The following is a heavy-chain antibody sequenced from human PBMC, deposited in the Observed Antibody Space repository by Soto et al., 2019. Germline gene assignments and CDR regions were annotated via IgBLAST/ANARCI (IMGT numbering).Heavy chain of an antibody. Sequence: GGFLRLSCAASGFNFDDYAMHWVRQAPGKGLEWVSGISWNSGSIGYADSVKGRFTISRDNAKNSLYLQMNSLRAEDTALYYCAKARLAFGVVILTDFDYWGQGTLVTVSS. V-gene: IGHV3-9*01. D-gene: IGHD3-3*01. J-gene: IGHJ4*02. CDR1: GFNFDDYA. CDR2: ISWNSGSI. CDR3: AKARLAFGVVILTDFDY.